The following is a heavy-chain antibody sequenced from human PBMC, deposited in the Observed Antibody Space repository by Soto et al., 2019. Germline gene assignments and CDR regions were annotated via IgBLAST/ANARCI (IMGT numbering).Heavy chain of an antibody. D-gene: IGHD1-26*01. Sequence: QLQLQESGPGLVKPSETLSLTCTVSGGSISSSSYYWGWIRQPPGKGLEWIGSIYYSGSNYYNPSLKSRVTIPVDTSKNQFSLKLSSVTAADTAVYYCARQVGHRDYWGQGTLVTVSS. V-gene: IGHV4-39*01. J-gene: IGHJ4*02. CDR1: GGSISSSSYY. CDR3: ARQVGHRDY. CDR2: IYYSGSN.